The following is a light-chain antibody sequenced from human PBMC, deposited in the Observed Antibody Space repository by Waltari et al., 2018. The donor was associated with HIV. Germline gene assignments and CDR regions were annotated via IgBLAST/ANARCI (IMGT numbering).Light chain of an antibody. Sequence: QSALTQPASVSGCPGQSLTLPCTGTSSDVGAYYYVSWYQQHPRKAPKFSIYDVNKRPSGVSKRFSGSKSGNTASLTISGLQAEDEADYYCSSYTSSHTQVFGSGTKVTVL. CDR2: DVN. J-gene: IGLJ1*01. V-gene: IGLV2-14*03. CDR3: SSYTSSHTQV. CDR1: SSDVGAYYY.